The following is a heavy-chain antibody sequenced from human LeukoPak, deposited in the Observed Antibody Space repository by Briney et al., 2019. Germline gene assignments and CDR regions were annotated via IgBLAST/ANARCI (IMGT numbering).Heavy chain of an antibody. D-gene: IGHD5-18*01. V-gene: IGHV3-30*18. CDR1: GFTFSSYG. CDR3: TKMGIHLHAMDV. Sequence: GGSLRPSCAASGFTFSSYGMHWVRQAPGKGLEWVAVISYDGSNKYYADSVKGRFTISRDNSKNTLYLQMDSLRAEDTAVYYCTKMGIHLHAMDVWGRGTTVTVSS. CDR2: ISYDGSNK. J-gene: IGHJ6*02.